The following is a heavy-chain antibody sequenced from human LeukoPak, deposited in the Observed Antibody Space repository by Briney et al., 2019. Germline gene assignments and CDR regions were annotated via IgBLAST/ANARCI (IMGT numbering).Heavy chain of an antibody. CDR1: GFTFSNYP. CDR3: AREGYYYDGSGYPLAFDF. Sequence: GGSLRLSCAASGFTFSNYPMHWVRQAPGKGLEYVSTISSNGGSTYYADSVKGRFTISRDNSKNTLCLQMGSLRAEDMAVYYRAREGYYYDGSGYPLAFDFWGQGTLVTVSS. CDR2: ISSNGGST. J-gene: IGHJ4*02. D-gene: IGHD3-22*01. V-gene: IGHV3-64*02.